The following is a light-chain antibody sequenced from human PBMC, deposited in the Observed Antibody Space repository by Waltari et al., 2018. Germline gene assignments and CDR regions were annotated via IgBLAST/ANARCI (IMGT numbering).Light chain of an antibody. CDR2: KGY. CDR3: QQYNSYPT. Sequence: DIQMTQYPSTLSASVGDIITITCRANQRLSTWLAWYNQKPGKAPKLRIYKGYKLESGVPSRVSGNGSGTELTLTLSSLQPDDFATYYCQQYNSYPTFGQGTKLEIK. CDR1: QRLSTW. J-gene: IGKJ2*01. V-gene: IGKV1-5*03.